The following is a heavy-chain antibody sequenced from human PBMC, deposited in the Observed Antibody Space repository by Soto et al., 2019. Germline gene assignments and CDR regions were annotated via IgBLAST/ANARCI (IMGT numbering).Heavy chain of an antibody. V-gene: IGHV5-51*01. Sequence: GESLKISCKGSGYSFTSYWIGWVRQMPGKGLEWMGIIYPGDSDTRYSPSFQGQVTISADKSISTAYLQWSSLKASDTAIYFGSRHLVSYVYGDYRFSSYYCDYVMEVGGQRTTVIVSS. CDR2: IYPGDSDT. CDR3: SRHLVSYVYGDYRFSSYYCDYVMEV. J-gene: IGHJ6*01. D-gene: IGHD4-17*01. CDR1: GYSFTSYW.